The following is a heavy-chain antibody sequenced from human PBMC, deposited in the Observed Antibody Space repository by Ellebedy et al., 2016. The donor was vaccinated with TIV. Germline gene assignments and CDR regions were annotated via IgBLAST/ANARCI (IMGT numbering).Heavy chain of an antibody. J-gene: IGHJ4*02. CDR3: ARVMDKAMVNDY. V-gene: IGHV3-11*06. Sequence: PGGSLRLSCAASGFTFSDYYMTWIRQAPGKGLEWVSYISPLSSYVNYADSVKGRFTISRDNANNSLYLQMNSLRAEDTAFYYCARVMDKAMVNDYWGQGTLVTVSS. CDR1: GFTFSDYY. CDR2: ISPLSSYV. D-gene: IGHD5-18*01.